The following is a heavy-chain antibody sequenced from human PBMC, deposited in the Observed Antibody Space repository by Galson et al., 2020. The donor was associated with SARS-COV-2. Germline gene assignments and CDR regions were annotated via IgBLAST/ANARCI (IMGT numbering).Heavy chain of an antibody. CDR1: GGYISSGGYS. CDR2: IYNSGST. CDR3: VRLITDYYDTSGYYYSGAFDI. Sequence: SQTLSLTCAVSGGYISSGGYSWSWIRQPPGKGLEWIGYIYNSGSTYYNPSLKSRVTISLDRSKNQFSLKVSSMTAADTAVYYCVRLITDYYDTSGYYYSGAFDIWGQGTMVTVSS. J-gene: IGHJ3*02. V-gene: IGHV4-30-2*01. D-gene: IGHD3-22*01.